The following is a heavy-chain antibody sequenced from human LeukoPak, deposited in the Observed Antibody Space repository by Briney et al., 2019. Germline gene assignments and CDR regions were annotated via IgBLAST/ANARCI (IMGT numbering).Heavy chain of an antibody. Sequence: GGSLRLSCAASEFSVGSNYMTWVRQAPGKGLEWVSSVSGSGATTYYADSVKGRFTIYRDNSKNTLYLQMNSLRVEDTAVYYCAKGVMVRGVILPYYFANWGQGTLVTVSS. D-gene: IGHD3-10*01. CDR1: EFSVGSNY. J-gene: IGHJ4*02. CDR2: VSGSGATT. CDR3: AKGVMVRGVILPYYFAN. V-gene: IGHV3-23*01.